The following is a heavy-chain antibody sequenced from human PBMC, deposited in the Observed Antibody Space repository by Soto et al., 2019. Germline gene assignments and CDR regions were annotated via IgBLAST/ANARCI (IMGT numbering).Heavy chain of an antibody. CDR3: ARSVAVPGAHIDY. CDR1: GGCMSGSY. Sequence: ETLSLTCSVSGGCMSGSYWSWIRQSPGKGLEWLGYVYYTGSTNYSPSLRSRVSISVDTSKNEFSLRLSSVTAADTAVYFCARSVAVPGAHIDYWGQGTQVTVSS. D-gene: IGHD6-19*01. J-gene: IGHJ4*02. CDR2: VYYTGST. V-gene: IGHV4-59*01.